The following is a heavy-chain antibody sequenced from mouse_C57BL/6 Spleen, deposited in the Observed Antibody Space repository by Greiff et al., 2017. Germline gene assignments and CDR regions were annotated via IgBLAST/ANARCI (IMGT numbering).Heavy chain of an antibody. CDR1: GFSFNTYA. V-gene: IGHV10-1*01. D-gene: IGHD4-1*01. CDR3: VRQTGTFAMDY. CDR2: IRSKSNNYAT. J-gene: IGHJ4*01. Sequence: EVKLVESGGGLVQPKGSLKLSCAASGFSFNTYAMNWVRQAPGKGLEWVARIRSKSNNYATYYADSVKDRFTISRDDSESMLYLQMNNLKTEDTAMYYCVRQTGTFAMDYWGQGTSVTVSS.